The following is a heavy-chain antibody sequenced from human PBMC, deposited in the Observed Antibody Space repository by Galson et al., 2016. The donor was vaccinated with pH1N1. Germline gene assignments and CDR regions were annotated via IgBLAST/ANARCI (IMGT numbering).Heavy chain of an antibody. Sequence: QSGAEVTQPGESLKISCEGSGYIFTNYWIGWVRQMPGKGLELMGIIYPGDSDTRYSPSFQGRVTISVDKSINIAYLQWSNLKASDTAIYFCARLSASSYGRPRSYMDVSAKGTTVTVSS. V-gene: IGHV5-51*01. CDR3: ARLSASSYGRPRSYMDV. CDR1: GYIFTNYW. D-gene: IGHD5-18*01. J-gene: IGHJ6*03. CDR2: IYPGDSDT.